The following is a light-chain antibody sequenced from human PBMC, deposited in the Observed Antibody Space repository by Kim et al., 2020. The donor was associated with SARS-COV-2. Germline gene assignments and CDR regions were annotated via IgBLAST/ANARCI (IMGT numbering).Light chain of an antibody. CDR3: NCRHSSGRSYV. J-gene: IGLJ1*01. CDR1: RLRSYF. CDR2: AKN. Sequence: ALGQTVRITCQGDRLRSYFANWYQQKPGQAPVVVIYAKNNRPSGIPDRFSGSGSGNTASLTITGAQAEDEADYYSNCRHSSGRSYVFGTGTKVTVL. V-gene: IGLV3-19*01.